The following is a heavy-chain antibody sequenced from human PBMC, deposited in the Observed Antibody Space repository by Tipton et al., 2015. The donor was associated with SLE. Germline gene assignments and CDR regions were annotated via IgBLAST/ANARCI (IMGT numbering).Heavy chain of an antibody. D-gene: IGHD6-13*01. CDR3: ARAGRQHFDY. CDR1: AGSFGGYY. J-gene: IGHJ4*02. Sequence: LRLSCAVYAGSFGGYYWSWIRQPPGKGLEWIGEINHSGSTNYNPSLKSRVTISVDTSKNQFSLKLSSVTAADTAVYYCARAGRQHFDYWGQGTLVTVSS. V-gene: IGHV4-34*01. CDR2: INHSGST.